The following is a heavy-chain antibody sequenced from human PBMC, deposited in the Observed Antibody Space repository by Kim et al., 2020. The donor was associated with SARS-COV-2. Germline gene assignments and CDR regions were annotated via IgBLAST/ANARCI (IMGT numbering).Heavy chain of an antibody. CDR3: ARDPQPRSY. CDR2: IYYSGST. D-gene: IGHD2-2*01. V-gene: IGHV4-59*01. CDR1: GGSISSYY. Sequence: SETLSLTCTVSGGSISSYYWSWIRQPPGKGLEWIGYIYYSGSTNYNPSLKSRVTISVDTSKNQFSLKLSSVTAADTAVYYCARDPQPRSYWGQGTLVTVSS. J-gene: IGHJ4*02.